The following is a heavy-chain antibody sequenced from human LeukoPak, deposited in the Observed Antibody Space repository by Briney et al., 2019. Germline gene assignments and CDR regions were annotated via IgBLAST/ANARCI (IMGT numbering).Heavy chain of an antibody. Sequence: SETLSLTCTVSGGSISSSSYYWGWIRQPPGKGLEWIGSIYYSGSTYYNPSLKSRVTISVDTSKNLFSLKLTSVTAADTAIYYCARFKRAGGWSYFDFWGLGTLVTVSS. CDR1: GGSISSSSYY. CDR3: ARFKRAGGWSYFDF. J-gene: IGHJ4*02. CDR2: IYYSGST. V-gene: IGHV4-39*07. D-gene: IGHD6-19*01.